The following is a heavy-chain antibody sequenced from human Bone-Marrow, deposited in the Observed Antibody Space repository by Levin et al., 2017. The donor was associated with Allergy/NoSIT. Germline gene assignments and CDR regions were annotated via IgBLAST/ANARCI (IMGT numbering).Heavy chain of an antibody. J-gene: IGHJ4*02. V-gene: IGHV1-2*02. CDR1: GYTFTGYY. D-gene: IGHD5-12*01. CDR3: ARVDSGYDYFDY. Sequence: AASVKVSCKASGYTFTGYYMHWVRQAPGQGLEWMGWINPNSGGTNYAQKFQGRVTMTRDTSISTAYMELSRLRSDDTAVYYCARVDSGYDYFDYWGQGTLVTVSS. CDR2: INPNSGGT.